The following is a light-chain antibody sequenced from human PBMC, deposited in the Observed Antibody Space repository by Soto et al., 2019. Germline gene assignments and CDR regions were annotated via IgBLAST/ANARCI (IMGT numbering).Light chain of an antibody. V-gene: IGKV3-15*01. CDR3: QQYHNWYS. CDR2: GTS. J-gene: IGKJ2*03. Sequence: EIVMTQSPATLSVSPGETATLSCRASQSVGSNVAWYQQKPGQAPRLLIYGTSSRTTGIPVRFNGTGSGIEFTLSIRSLQSEDFAVYYCQQYHNWYSFGQGTKLGIK. CDR1: QSVGSN.